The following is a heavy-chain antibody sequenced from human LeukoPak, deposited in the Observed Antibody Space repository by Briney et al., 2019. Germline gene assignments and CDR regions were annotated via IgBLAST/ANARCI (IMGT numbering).Heavy chain of an antibody. V-gene: IGHV4-59*01. Sequence: PPETLSLTCTVSGGSISSYYWSWIRQPPGKGLEWIGYIYYSGSTNYNPSLKSRVTISVDTSKNQFSLKLSSVTAADTAVYYCARENGDFGAFDIWGQGTMVTVSS. D-gene: IGHD4-17*01. J-gene: IGHJ3*02. CDR3: ARENGDFGAFDI. CDR1: GGSISSYY. CDR2: IYYSGST.